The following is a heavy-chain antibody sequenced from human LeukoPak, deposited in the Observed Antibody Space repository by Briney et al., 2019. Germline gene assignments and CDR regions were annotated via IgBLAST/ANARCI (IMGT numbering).Heavy chain of an antibody. CDR2: ISSSRSTI. J-gene: IGHJ5*02. CDR3: ARVHTSSYAADL. CDR1: GFTFSTYS. V-gene: IGHV3-48*04. D-gene: IGHD3-22*01. Sequence: GGSLRLSCAASGFTFSTYSIDWVRQAPGKGLDWISYISSSRSTIDFADSVKGRFTISRDNARNSVYLQMNSLRAEDTAVYYCARVHTSSYAADLWGQGTLVTVSS.